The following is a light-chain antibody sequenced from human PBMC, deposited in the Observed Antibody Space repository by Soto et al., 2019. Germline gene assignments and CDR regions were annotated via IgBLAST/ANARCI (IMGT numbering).Light chain of an antibody. J-gene: IGKJ4*01. Sequence: DIVMTQSPLSLPVTPREPASISCRSSQSLLHVNGYNYLDWYLQKPGQSPQLLIYLGSSRASGVPDRFSGSGSGTDFTLKISRVEAEDAGVYYCMQALQTPLTLGGGTRVEIK. V-gene: IGKV2-28*01. CDR3: MQALQTPLT. CDR1: QSLLHVNGYNY. CDR2: LGS.